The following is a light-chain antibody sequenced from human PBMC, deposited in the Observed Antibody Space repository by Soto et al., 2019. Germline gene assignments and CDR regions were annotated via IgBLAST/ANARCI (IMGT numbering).Light chain of an antibody. CDR1: QAISNY. CDR2: GAS. Sequence: DVQITQSPSSLSASVGDRVTITCRASQAISNYLAWYQQKPGKVPKLLIYGASTLQSGVPSRFSGSGSGTDFTLTISNLQPEDVATYYCQKYDSAPNTFGGGTKVEIK. CDR3: QKYDSAPNT. V-gene: IGKV1-27*01. J-gene: IGKJ4*01.